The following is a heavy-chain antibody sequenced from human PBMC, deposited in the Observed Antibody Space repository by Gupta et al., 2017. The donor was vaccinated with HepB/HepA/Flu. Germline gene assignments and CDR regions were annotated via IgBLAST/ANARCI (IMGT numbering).Heavy chain of an antibody. Sequence: EVQLLESGGGWVQPGGSLRLSCAASGFTFSNYAMGWVRQARGKGLVGVSGINGCGDRILSAESIRGRLTVHRENSKKNLYLQMNSLREEDKAVYYCARELLPADVIWYLDLCGRVTLFFVS. CDR1: GFTFSNYA. CDR2: INGCGDRI. J-gene: IGHJ2*01. D-gene: IGHD2-2*01. V-gene: IGHV3-23*01. CDR3: ARELLPADVIWYLDL.